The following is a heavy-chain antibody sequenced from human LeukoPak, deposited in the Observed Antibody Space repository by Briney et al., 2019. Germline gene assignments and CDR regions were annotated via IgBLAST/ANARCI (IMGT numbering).Heavy chain of an antibody. Sequence: SQTLSLTCAISGDSVYSNSDAWNWIRQSQSRGLEWLGRTYYRSEWYNDYAVSVKSRITIHPDTSKNHFSLQLNSVTPEDTAVYYCARGVSSAWPFDYWGQGTLVTVSS. CDR1: GDSVYSNSDA. D-gene: IGHD6-19*01. J-gene: IGHJ4*02. CDR3: ARGVSSAWPFDY. V-gene: IGHV6-1*01. CDR2: TYYRSEWYN.